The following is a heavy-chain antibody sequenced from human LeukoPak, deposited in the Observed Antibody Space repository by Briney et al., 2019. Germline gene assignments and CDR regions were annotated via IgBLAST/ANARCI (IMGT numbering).Heavy chain of an antibody. D-gene: IGHD3-10*01. CDR1: GGSYSDYY. J-gene: IGHJ4*02. V-gene: IGHV4-34*01. CDR2: INHSGIT. CDR3: ARSHGSGSYYNLNDY. Sequence: SETLSLTCGVYGGSYSDYYWSWIRQPPGKGLEWIGEINHSGITNYNPSLKSRVTISLDTSKNQFSLKLSSVTAADTAVYYCARSHGSGSYYNLNDYWGQGTLVTVSS.